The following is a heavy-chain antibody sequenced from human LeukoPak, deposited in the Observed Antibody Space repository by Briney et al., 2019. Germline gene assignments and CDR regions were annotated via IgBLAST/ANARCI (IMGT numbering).Heavy chain of an antibody. J-gene: IGHJ4*02. V-gene: IGHV3-15*07. CDR2: IKSKTDGGTT. CDR1: GFTFRNAW. CDR3: TTDPDPYYYDSSGYYY. Sequence: GSPGLSCAASGFTFRNAWTNWVRPAPGGGVGWVGRIKSKTDGGTTDYAAPEKGRFTISRDDSKNTLYLQMNRLKTEDTAVYYCTTDPDPYYYDSSGYYYGGQGTLVTVSS. D-gene: IGHD3-22*01.